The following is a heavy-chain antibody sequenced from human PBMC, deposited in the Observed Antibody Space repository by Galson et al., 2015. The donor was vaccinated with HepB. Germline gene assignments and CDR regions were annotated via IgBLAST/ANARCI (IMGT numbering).Heavy chain of an antibody. CDR3: ARATLDYADYGNLDS. Sequence: SLRLSCAASGLTVSNNYMTWVRQAPGKGLEWVSVIYSGGGAYYADSVKGRFTISRDNSKNTLYLQMSSLKASDTAMYYCARATLDYADYGNLDSWGQGTLVTVSS. D-gene: IGHD4-17*01. CDR1: GLTVSNNY. CDR2: IYSGGGA. V-gene: IGHV3-53*01. J-gene: IGHJ4*02.